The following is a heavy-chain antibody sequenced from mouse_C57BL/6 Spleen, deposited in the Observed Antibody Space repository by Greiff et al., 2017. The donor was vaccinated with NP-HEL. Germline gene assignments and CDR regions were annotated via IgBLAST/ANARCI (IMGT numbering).Heavy chain of an antibody. CDR2: ISSGSSTI. Sequence: DVKLQESGGGLVKPGGSLKLSCAASGFTFSDYGMHWVRQAPEKGLEWVAYISSGSSTIYYADTVKGRFTISRDNAKNTLFLQMTSLRSEDTAMYYCARPPYYYGSVWGTGTTVTVSS. CDR3: ARPPYYYGSV. CDR1: GFTFSDYG. D-gene: IGHD1-1*01. J-gene: IGHJ1*03. V-gene: IGHV5-17*01.